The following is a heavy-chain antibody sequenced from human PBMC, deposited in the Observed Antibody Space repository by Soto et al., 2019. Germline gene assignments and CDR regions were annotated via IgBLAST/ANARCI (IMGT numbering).Heavy chain of an antibody. CDR2: INWNSGSI. J-gene: IGHJ1*01. D-gene: IGHD6-13*01. V-gene: IGHV3-9*01. Sequence: SRRLSCAAAGLTFDDYAMDWVRQVPGKGLEWVSGINWNSGSIGYGDSVKGRFAISRDNAKNSLHLQMNSLSAEDTAFYYCVKDESINWYSGHFRHWGQGTLVTASS. CDR3: VKDESINWYSGHFRH. CDR1: GLTFDDYA.